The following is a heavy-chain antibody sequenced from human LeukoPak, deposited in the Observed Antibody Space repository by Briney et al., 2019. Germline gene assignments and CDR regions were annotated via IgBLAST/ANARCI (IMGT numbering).Heavy chain of an antibody. CDR1: GGTFSSYT. J-gene: IGHJ5*02. Sequence: SVKVSCKASGGTFSSYTISWVRQAPGQGLEWMGRIIPILGIANYAQKFLGRVTITADKSTSTAYMGLSSLISVDTAVYYCARGGRDTPDWFDXWGQGTLV. CDR3: ARGGRDTPDWFDX. V-gene: IGHV1-69*02. CDR2: IIPILGIA. D-gene: IGHD3-16*02.